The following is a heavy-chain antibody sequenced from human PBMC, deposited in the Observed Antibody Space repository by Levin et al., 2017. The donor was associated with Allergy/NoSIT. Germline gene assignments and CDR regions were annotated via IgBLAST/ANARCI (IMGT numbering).Heavy chain of an antibody. D-gene: IGHD6-19*01. Sequence: GESLKISCAASGFTFSSYGMHWVRQAPGKGLEWVAVISYDGSNKYYADSVKGRFTISRDNSKNTLYLQMNSLRAEDTAVYYCAKGERFSSGWLYYFDYWGQGTLVTVSS. CDR2: ISYDGSNK. CDR3: AKGERFSSGWLYYFDY. J-gene: IGHJ4*02. V-gene: IGHV3-30*18. CDR1: GFTFSSYG.